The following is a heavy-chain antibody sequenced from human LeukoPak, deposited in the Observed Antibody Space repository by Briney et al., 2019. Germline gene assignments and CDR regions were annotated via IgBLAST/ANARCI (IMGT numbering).Heavy chain of an antibody. J-gene: IGHJ4*02. Sequence: ASVKVSCKASGYTFTGYYMHWVRQAPGQGLEWMGWIHPNSGGTNYAQKFQGRVTMTRDTSISTAYMELSRLRSDDTAVYYCATMGGVVVVPAALDYWGQGTLVTVSS. V-gene: IGHV1-2*02. CDR3: ATMGGVVVVPAALDY. CDR1: GYTFTGYY. D-gene: IGHD2-2*01. CDR2: IHPNSGGT.